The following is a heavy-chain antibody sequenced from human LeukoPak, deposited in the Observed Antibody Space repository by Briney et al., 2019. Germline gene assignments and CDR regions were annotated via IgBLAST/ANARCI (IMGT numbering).Heavy chain of an antibody. CDR1: GYTFTSYG. J-gene: IGHJ4*02. CDR2: ISAYNGNT. CDR3: ARGGYYDILTGYYAIDY. D-gene: IGHD3-9*01. Sequence: GASVKASCKASGYTFTSYGISWVRQAPGQGLEWMGWISAYNGNTNYAQKLQGRVTMTTDTSTSTAYMELRSLRSDDTAVYYCARGGYYDILTGYYAIDYWGQGTLVTVSS. V-gene: IGHV1-18*01.